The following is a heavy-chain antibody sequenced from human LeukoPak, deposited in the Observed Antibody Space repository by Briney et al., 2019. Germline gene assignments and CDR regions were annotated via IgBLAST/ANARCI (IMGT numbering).Heavy chain of an antibody. V-gene: IGHV3-33*01. CDR2: IWYDVSNE. Sequence: GGSLRLSCAASGFTFSSYGMHWVRQAPGHGLEWVAVIWYDVSNEYYADSVKDRFTISRDNSKNTLYLQMNSLRAEDTAVYYCASELLRYYYYYGMDVWGQGTTVTVSS. CDR3: ASELLRYYYYYGMDV. CDR1: GFTFSSYG. J-gene: IGHJ6*02. D-gene: IGHD5/OR15-5a*01.